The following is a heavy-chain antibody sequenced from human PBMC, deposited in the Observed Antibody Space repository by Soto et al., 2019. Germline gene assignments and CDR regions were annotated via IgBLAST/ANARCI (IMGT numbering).Heavy chain of an antibody. J-gene: IGHJ4*02. CDR1: GYTFTTYG. CDR3: AREYGNYGPDY. D-gene: IGHD4-17*01. V-gene: IGHV1-18*01. Sequence: QVQLVQSGAEVKKPGASVKVSCKASGYTFTTYGIDWVRQAPGQGLEGMGWISGYNGNTNYAQKPQGRVTMTSETPTNTAAMELRSLRPDDTAVYYCAREYGNYGPDYWGQGTLVTVSS. CDR2: ISGYNGNT.